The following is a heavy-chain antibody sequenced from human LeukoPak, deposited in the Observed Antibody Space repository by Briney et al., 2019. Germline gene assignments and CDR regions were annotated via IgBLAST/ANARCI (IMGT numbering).Heavy chain of an antibody. V-gene: IGHV3-48*01. CDR1: GFTFSSYS. Sequence: PGGPLRLSCAASGFTFSSYSMNWVRQAPGKGLEWVSFISSDSATIYYADSVKGRFTISRDYAKNSLYLQMNSLRAEDTAVYYCARDGRYSGNYDYWGQGALVTVS. J-gene: IGHJ4*02. CDR3: ARDGRYSGNYDY. D-gene: IGHD1-26*01. CDR2: ISSDSATI.